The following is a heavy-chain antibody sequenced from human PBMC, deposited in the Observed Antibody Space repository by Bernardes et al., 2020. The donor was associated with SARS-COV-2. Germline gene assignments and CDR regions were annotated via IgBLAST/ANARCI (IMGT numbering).Heavy chain of an antibody. Sequence: GGSLRLSCAASGFTFSGSSMHWVRQASGKGLEWVGRIENKANSYATVYAASVKGRFTISRDDSKHTAYLQMNSLKSEDTAVYYCTKPNPALAAYWNAFGNWGQGTLVT. J-gene: IGHJ3*02. CDR3: TKPNPALAAYWNAFGN. CDR1: GFTFSGSS. V-gene: IGHV3-73*01. CDR2: IENKANSYAT. D-gene: IGHD6-19*01.